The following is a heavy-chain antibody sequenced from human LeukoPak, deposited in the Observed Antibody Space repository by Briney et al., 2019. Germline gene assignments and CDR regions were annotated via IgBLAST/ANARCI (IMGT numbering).Heavy chain of an antibody. J-gene: IGHJ4*02. Sequence: KPGSSVKVSCKTSGGAFNGFVISWVRQALGRGLEWMGGNTPMFGTTNYAQKFQGRVTITADGSTSTAYMELSRLTSDDTAVYYCASGTPYCSGGRCYVFDYWGQGTLITASS. CDR1: GGAFNGFV. D-gene: IGHD2-15*01. V-gene: IGHV1-69*01. CDR2: NTPMFGTT. CDR3: ASGTPYCSGGRCYVFDY.